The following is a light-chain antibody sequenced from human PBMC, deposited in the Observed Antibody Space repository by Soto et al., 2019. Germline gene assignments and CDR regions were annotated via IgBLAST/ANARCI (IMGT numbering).Light chain of an antibody. V-gene: IGLV2-14*01. Sequence: QSALTQPASVSGSPGQSITISCTGTSNDVGGFNYVSWYQQHPGKAPKLMIYEVNNRPSGVSNRFSGSKSGNTASLTISGLQAEDEADYYCASYTSRSTVVFGGGTKVTVL. J-gene: IGLJ2*01. CDR2: EVN. CDR3: ASYTSRSTVV. CDR1: SNDVGGFNY.